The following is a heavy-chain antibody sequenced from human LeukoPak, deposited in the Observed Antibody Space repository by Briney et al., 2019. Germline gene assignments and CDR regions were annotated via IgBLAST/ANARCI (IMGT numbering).Heavy chain of an antibody. CDR3: ARQKGNNLWAFDV. CDR2: IYYSGMT. J-gene: IGHJ3*01. V-gene: IGHV4-59*05. Sequence: PSETLSLTCTVSGGSISSYYWSWIRQPPGEGLEWIASIYYSGMTYYNTSLKSRVTISVDTSQNQFSLKLRSVTAADTAVYYCARQKGNNLWAFDVWGQGTMVTVSS. D-gene: IGHD3-16*01. CDR1: GGSISSYY.